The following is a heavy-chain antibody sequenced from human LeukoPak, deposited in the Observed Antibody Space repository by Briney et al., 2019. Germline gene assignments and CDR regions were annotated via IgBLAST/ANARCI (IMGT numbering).Heavy chain of an antibody. Sequence: PSETLSLTCTVSGDSIRSGDYYWTWIRQHPEKGLEWIGYIYHSGSTYYNPSLKSRVTISMDTSKNQFSLKLSSVTAADTAVYYCASSSGIVVVPFDYWGQGTLVTVSS. V-gene: IGHV4-31*03. J-gene: IGHJ4*02. CDR1: GDSIRSGDYY. CDR2: IYHSGST. D-gene: IGHD3-22*01. CDR3: ASSSGIVVVPFDY.